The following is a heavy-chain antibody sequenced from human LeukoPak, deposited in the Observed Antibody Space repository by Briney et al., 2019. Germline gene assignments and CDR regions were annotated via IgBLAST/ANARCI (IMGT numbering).Heavy chain of an antibody. V-gene: IGHV3-21*01. CDR1: GFTLSSYI. Sequence: GGPLPLSCAASGFTLSSYIMNCVRQPPGKGLEWCSSISSSSSYIYYADSVKGRFTISRANAKNSLYLQMTSLRAEDTAVYYSTTVGAPEDYWGQGTLVTVSS. CDR3: TTVGAPEDY. D-gene: IGHD1-26*01. CDR2: ISSSSSYI. J-gene: IGHJ4*02.